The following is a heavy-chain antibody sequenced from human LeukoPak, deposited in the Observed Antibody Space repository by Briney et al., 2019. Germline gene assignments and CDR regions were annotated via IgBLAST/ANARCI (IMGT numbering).Heavy chain of an antibody. J-gene: IGHJ6*04. Sequence: PGGSLRLSCAASGFTFSSYAMSWVRQAPGKGLKWVSTISGSVGSTYYADSVKGRFTISRDNSKNTLYLQMNSLRAEDTAVYYCAELGITMIGGVWGKGTTVTISS. CDR1: GFTFSSYA. D-gene: IGHD3-10*02. CDR3: AELGITMIGGV. V-gene: IGHV3-23*01. CDR2: ISGSVGST.